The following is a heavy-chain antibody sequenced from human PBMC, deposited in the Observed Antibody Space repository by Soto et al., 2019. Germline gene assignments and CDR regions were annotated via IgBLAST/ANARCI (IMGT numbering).Heavy chain of an antibody. Sequence: GSGPTLVNPTQTLTLTCTFSGFSLTTSGMCVTWIRQPPGKALEWLARIDWDDDKFYNTSLQTRLSISKDTSKNQVVLTMTNMDPVDTATYYCARTDSGSYRFDPWGQGTLVTVSS. CDR2: IDWDDDK. J-gene: IGHJ5*02. CDR3: ARTDSGSYRFDP. D-gene: IGHD1-26*01. V-gene: IGHV2-70*17. CDR1: GFSLTTSGMC.